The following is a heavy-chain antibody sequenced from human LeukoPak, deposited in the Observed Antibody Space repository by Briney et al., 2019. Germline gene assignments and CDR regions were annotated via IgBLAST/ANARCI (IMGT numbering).Heavy chain of an antibody. CDR2: IKEDGSDK. Sequence: GGSLRLSCAASGFTFSIYWMSWVRQAPGKGLEWVANIKEDGSDKYYVDSVKGRFTISRDNAKNSLYLQMNSLRAEDTAVYYCARGKLYYFDYWGQGTLVTVSS. J-gene: IGHJ4*02. V-gene: IGHV3-7*05. CDR3: ARGKLYYFDY. CDR1: GFTFSIYW.